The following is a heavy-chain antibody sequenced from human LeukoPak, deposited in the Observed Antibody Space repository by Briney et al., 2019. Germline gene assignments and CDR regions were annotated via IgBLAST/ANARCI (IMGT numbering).Heavy chain of an antibody. D-gene: IGHD3-10*01. CDR2: IYTSGST. J-gene: IGHJ6*02. Sequence: SETLSLTCTVSGASISSYYWNWIRQPAGKGLEWIGRIYTSGSTDYNPSLKSRVTISVDKSKNQFSLKLSSVTAADTAVYYCARDERYYGSGTYPPYYYGMDVWGQGTTVTVSS. CDR1: GASISSYY. CDR3: ARDERYYGSGTYPPYYYGMDV. V-gene: IGHV4-4*07.